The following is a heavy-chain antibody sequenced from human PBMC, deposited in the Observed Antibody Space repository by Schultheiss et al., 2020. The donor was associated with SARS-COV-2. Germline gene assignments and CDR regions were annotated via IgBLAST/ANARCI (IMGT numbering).Heavy chain of an antibody. CDR3: ARATMVRGVRVSLDY. J-gene: IGHJ4*02. Sequence: SETLSLTCAVYGGSFSGYYWSWIRQPPGKGLEWIGEINHSGSTNYNPSLKSRVTISVDTSKNQFSLKLSSVTAADTAVYYCARATMVRGVRVSLDYWGQGTLVTVSS. CDR1: GGSFSGYY. CDR2: INHSGST. V-gene: IGHV4-34*01. D-gene: IGHD3-10*01.